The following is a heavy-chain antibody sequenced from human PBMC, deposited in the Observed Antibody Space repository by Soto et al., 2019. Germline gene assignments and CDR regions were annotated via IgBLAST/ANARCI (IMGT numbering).Heavy chain of an antibody. D-gene: IGHD2-15*01. CDR1: GFPFTNAW. CDR2: IKSKTDGETA. J-gene: IGHJ6*02. V-gene: IGHV3-15*01. Sequence: EVQMVESGGGLVKPGGSLRLSCVTSGFPFTNAWMTWVRQAPGKGLEWVGRIKSKTDGETADYAAPVRGRFTISRDDSQNTLYLLMVSRKTDDTTLYHWTTDNRIYGLDIWGQGTTVTVSS. CDR3: TTDNRIYGLDI.